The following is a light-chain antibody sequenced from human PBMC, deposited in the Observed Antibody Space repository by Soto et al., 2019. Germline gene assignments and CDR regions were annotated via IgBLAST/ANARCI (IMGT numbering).Light chain of an antibody. CDR3: QQYYTTPQT. J-gene: IGKJ4*01. Sequence: DIVMTQSPDSLAVSLGERATINCKSSQSVLYSSNNKNYLAWYQHKPGEPPNLLIYWASTRESGVPDRFSGSGSGTDFTLTISSLQAEDVAVYYCQQYYTTPQTFGRGTKVEIK. V-gene: IGKV4-1*01. CDR1: QSVLYSSNNKNY. CDR2: WAS.